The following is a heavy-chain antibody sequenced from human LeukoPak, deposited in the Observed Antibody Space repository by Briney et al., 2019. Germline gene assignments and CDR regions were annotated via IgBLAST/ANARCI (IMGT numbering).Heavy chain of an antibody. CDR3: AKDPLRWFGELPAFDI. CDR2: ISWNSGSI. CDR1: GFTFDDYA. V-gene: IGHV3-9*01. J-gene: IGHJ3*02. D-gene: IGHD3-10*01. Sequence: GGSLRLSCAASGFTFDDYAMHWVRQAPGKGLEWVSGISWNSGSIGYADPVKGRFTISRDNAKNSLYLQMNSLRAEDTALYYCAKDPLRWFGELPAFDIWGQGTMVTVSS.